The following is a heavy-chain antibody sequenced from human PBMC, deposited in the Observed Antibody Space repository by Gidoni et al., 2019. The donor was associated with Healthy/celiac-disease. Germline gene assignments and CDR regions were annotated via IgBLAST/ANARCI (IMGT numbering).Heavy chain of an antibody. D-gene: IGHD3-22*01. V-gene: IGHV1-58*02. J-gene: IGHJ4*02. Sequence: QMQLVQSGPEVKKPGTSVKVSCKASGFTFTRSAMQWVRQARGQRLEWVGWIVVGSGNTNYAQKFQERVTITRDMSTSTAYMELSSLRSEDTAVYYCAAHYYDSSGYFQYYFDYWGQGTLVTVSS. CDR1: GFTFTRSA. CDR2: IVVGSGNT. CDR3: AAHYYDSSGYFQYYFDY.